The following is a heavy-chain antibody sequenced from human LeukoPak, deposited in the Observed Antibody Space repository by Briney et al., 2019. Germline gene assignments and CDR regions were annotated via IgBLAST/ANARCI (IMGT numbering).Heavy chain of an antibody. CDR3: ARDGLAVAGRGNY. Sequence: PSETLSLTCSVSGGSISNYYWSWIRQPPEKGLEWIGYIYYSGSTNYNPSLKSRVTISLDTSKNQFSLKLSSVTAADTAVYYCARDGLAVAGRGNYWGQGTLVTVSS. V-gene: IGHV4-59*12. CDR1: GGSISNYY. CDR2: IYYSGST. J-gene: IGHJ4*02. D-gene: IGHD6-19*01.